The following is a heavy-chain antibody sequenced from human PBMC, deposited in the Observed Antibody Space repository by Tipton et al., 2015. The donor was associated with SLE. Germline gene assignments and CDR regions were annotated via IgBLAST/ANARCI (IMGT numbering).Heavy chain of an antibody. D-gene: IGHD3-22*01. V-gene: IGHV4-59*11. CDR3: ARVGYDSSGFDY. CDR1: GGSISSHY. Sequence: LTCTVSGGSISSHYWSWIRQPPGKGLEWIGYIYYSGSTNYNPSLKSRVTISVDMSKNQFSLKLRSVTAADTAVYYCARVGYDSSGFDYWGQGTLVTVSS. J-gene: IGHJ4*02. CDR2: IYYSGST.